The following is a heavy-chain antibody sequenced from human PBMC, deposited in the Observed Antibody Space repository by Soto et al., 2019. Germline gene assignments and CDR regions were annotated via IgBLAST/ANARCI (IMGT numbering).Heavy chain of an antibody. CDR1: GFSLITSGVG. CDR3: VHTMAPRILDY. Sequence: QITLKEAGPALVKPTQTLTLTCSFSGFSLITSGVGVGWIRQPPGKALEWLALIYWDDDKGYSTSLKSRLTXPXXTSRNQVVLTMTNMDPADTATYYCVHTMAPRILDYWVQGTLVTVSS. V-gene: IGHV2-5*02. J-gene: IGHJ4*02. CDR2: IYWDDDK.